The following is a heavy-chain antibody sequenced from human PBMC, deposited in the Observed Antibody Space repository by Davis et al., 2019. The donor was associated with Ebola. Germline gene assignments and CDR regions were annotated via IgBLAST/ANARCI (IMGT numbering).Heavy chain of an antibody. J-gene: IGHJ5*02. CDR1: GSSFSYHG. D-gene: IGHD3-22*01. CDR3: ARALPHYYDGTGDYH. Sequence: GESLKISCAASGSSFSYHGMHWVRQAPGKGLEWLAFIRYDGSDKYYADSVKGRFTISRDNSKSTLYLQMTSLRAEDTALYFCARALPHYYDGTGDYHWGQGTLVSVSS. CDR2: IRYDGSDK. V-gene: IGHV3-30*02.